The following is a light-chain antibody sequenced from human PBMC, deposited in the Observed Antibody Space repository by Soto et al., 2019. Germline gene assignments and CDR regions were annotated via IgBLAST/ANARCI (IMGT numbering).Light chain of an antibody. CDR2: GAS. V-gene: IGKV3-20*01. J-gene: IGKJ3*01. Sequence: EIVLTQSPGTLSLSPGERATLSCRASQSVSSNYLTWYQQKPGQAPRLLIYGASSRATGIADRFSGSGSGTAFTLPISRLEPEDFAVYYCQQYGSSPFTFGPGTKVDIK. CDR1: QSVSSNY. CDR3: QQYGSSPFT.